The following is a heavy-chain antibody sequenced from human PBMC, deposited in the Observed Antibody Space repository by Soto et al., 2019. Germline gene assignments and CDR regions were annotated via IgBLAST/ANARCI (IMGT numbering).Heavy chain of an antibody. J-gene: IGHJ3*02. CDR1: GFTFSSYW. D-gene: IGHD2-8*01. Sequence: GGSLRLSCAASGFTFSSYWMSWVRQAPGKGLEWVANIKQDGSEKYYVDSVKGRFTISRDNAKNSLYLQMNSLRAEDTAVYYCSSWTNSLDAFDIWGQGTMVTVSS. CDR2: IKQDGSEK. CDR3: SSWTNSLDAFDI. V-gene: IGHV3-7*01.